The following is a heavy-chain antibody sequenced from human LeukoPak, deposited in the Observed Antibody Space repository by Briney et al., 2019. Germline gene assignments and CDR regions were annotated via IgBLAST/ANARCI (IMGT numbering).Heavy chain of an antibody. D-gene: IGHD5-12*01. J-gene: IGHJ3*02. Sequence: PSDTLPLTCAVSGYSISNSNSWGWIRQPPGEGLEWIGYIYYNGSIYYNPSLKSRVTMSVDTSKNQFSLNLTSVTAVDTAVYYCARWLRFDSAFDIWGQGTMVTVSS. CDR3: ARWLRFDSAFDI. CDR2: IYYNGSI. CDR1: GYSISNSNS. V-gene: IGHV4-28*05.